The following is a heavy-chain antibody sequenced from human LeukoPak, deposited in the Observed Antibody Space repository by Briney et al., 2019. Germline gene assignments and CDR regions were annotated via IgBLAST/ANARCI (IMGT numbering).Heavy chain of an antibody. J-gene: IGHJ4*02. CDR3: ACYGSGS. CDR2: ISYDGSNK. V-gene: IGHV3-30*03. CDR1: GFTFSSYN. Sequence: GGSLRLSCEASGFTFSSYNMNWVRQAPGKGLEWVAVISYDGSNKYYADSVKGRFTISRDNSKNTLYLQMNSLRAEDTAVYYCACYGSGSWGQGTLVTVSS. D-gene: IGHD3-10*01.